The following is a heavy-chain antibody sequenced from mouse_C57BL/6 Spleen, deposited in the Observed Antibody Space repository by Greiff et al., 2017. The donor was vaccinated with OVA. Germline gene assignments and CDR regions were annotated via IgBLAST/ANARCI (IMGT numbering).Heavy chain of an antibody. J-gene: IGHJ3*01. CDR2: IYPGSGST. D-gene: IGHD2-3*01. CDR3: ARSGYDGYSWFAY. CDR1: RYTFTSYW. V-gene: IGHV1-55*01. Sequence: QVQLQQPGAELVKPGASVQMSCKASRYTFTSYWITWVKQRPGQGLEWIGDIYPGSGSTNYNEKFKSKATLTVDTSSSTAYMQLSSLTSEDSAVYYCARSGYDGYSWFAYWGQGTLVTVSA.